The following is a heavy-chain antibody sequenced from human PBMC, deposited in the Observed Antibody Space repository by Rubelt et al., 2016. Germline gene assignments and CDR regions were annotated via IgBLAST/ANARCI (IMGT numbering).Heavy chain of an antibody. D-gene: IGHD1-26*01. Sequence: EVQLVESGGGLVQPGRSLRLSCAASGFTFDDYAMHWVRQAPGKGLQWVSGITWNSNNIGYADSVKGRFTISRENANNSLYLQMNSLRAEDTALYYCAKGPGGATFDSWGQGTLVTVSS. CDR1: GFTFDDYA. CDR2: ITWNSNNI. V-gene: IGHV3-9*01. CDR3: AKGPGGATFDS. J-gene: IGHJ4*02.